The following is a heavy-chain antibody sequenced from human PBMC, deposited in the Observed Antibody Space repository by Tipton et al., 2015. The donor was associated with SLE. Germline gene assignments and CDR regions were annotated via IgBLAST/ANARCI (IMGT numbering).Heavy chain of an antibody. V-gene: IGHV4-31*03. Sequence: TLSLTCTVSGGSISSHYWSWIRQHPGKGLEWIVYIYYTGSTYYNPSLKSRLTISVDTSKNQFSLNLSSVTAADTAVYYCARAPYVDTAMIKGYYYMDVWGKGTPVTVSS. D-gene: IGHD5-18*01. CDR1: GGSISSHY. CDR3: ARAPYVDTAMIKGYYYMDV. CDR2: IYYTGST. J-gene: IGHJ6*03.